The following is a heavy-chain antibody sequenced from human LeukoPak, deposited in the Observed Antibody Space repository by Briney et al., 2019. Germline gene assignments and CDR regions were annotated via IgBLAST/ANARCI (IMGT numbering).Heavy chain of an antibody. V-gene: IGHV1-8*01. CDR2: MNPNSGNT. J-gene: IGHJ6*02. CDR1: GYTFTSYD. Sequence: GASVKVSCKASGYTFTSYDINWVRQATGQGLEWMGWMNPNSGNTGYAQKFQGRVTMTRNTSISTAYMELSSLRSEDTAVYYCARSWVEGYCSSISCFYGMDVWGQGTTVTVSS. CDR3: ARSWVEGYCSSISCFYGMDV. D-gene: IGHD2-2*01.